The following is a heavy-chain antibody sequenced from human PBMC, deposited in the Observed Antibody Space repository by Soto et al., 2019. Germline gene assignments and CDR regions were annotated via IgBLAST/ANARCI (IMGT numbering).Heavy chain of an antibody. Sequence: QVQLQEPGPGMVKPSQTLSLTCTVSGGSISSGGYYWSWIRQHPGQGLEWIGYIYYSGSTYYNPSLNSRVTRSVSTSKNQCSRNLSSVNAADTAVYYCAREVRWLQYGYFGYWGLGTLVTVSS. CDR3: AREVRWLQYGYFGY. D-gene: IGHD5-12*01. CDR1: GGSISSGGYY. V-gene: IGHV4-31*03. CDR2: IYYSGST. J-gene: IGHJ4*02.